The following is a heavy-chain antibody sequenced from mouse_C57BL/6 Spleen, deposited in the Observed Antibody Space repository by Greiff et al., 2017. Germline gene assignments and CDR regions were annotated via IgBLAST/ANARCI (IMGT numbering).Heavy chain of an antibody. V-gene: IGHV5-4*01. J-gene: IGHJ1*03. D-gene: IGHD1-1*01. CDR3: ARDHAVVATRGYFDV. Sequence: EVNVVESGGGLVKPGGSLKLSCAASGFTFSSYAMSWVRQTPEKRLEWVATISDGGSYTYYPDNVKGRFTISRDNAKNNLYLQMSHLKSEDTAMYYCARDHAVVATRGYFDVWGTGTTVTVSS. CDR2: ISDGGSYT. CDR1: GFTFSSYA.